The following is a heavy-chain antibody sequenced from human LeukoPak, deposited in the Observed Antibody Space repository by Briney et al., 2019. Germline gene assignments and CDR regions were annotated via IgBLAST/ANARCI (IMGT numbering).Heavy chain of an antibody. V-gene: IGHV3-23*01. Sequence: GASLRLSCAASGFTFSSYAMSWVRQAPGQGLEWVSAISGSGGSTYYADSVKGRFTISRDNSKNTLYLQMNSLRAEDTAVYYCAKERYCSGGSCPTWFDYWGQGTLVTVSS. CDR3: AKERYCSGGSCPTWFDY. CDR1: GFTFSSYA. CDR2: ISGSGGST. J-gene: IGHJ4*02. D-gene: IGHD2-15*01.